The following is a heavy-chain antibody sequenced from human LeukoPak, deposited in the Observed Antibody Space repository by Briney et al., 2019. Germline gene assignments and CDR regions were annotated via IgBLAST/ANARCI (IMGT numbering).Heavy chain of an antibody. D-gene: IGHD3-10*01. CDR2: IYPGDSDT. V-gene: IGHV5-51*01. Sequence: GESLKISCKGSGYSFTSYWIGWVRQMPGKGLEWMGIIYPGDSDTRYSPSFQGQVTISADKSISTAYLQWSSLKAPDTAMYYCARGQTGVLWFGELPANWFDPWGQGTLVTVSS. CDR3: ARGQTGVLWFGELPANWFDP. CDR1: GYSFTSYW. J-gene: IGHJ5*02.